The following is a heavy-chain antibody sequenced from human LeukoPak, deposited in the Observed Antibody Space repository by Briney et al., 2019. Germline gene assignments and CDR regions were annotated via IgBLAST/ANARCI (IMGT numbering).Heavy chain of an antibody. Sequence: PGGSLRLSCAASGFTFSNAYMNWVRQAPGKGLEWISGISGSGASTYYADSVKGRFTISRDDSRNTLYLQMNSLRGDDTAVYYCAKDVGKWESLHFFDYWGQGTLVTVSS. J-gene: IGHJ4*02. CDR1: GFTFSNAY. CDR2: ISGSGAST. V-gene: IGHV3-23*01. D-gene: IGHD1-26*01. CDR3: AKDVGKWESLHFFDY.